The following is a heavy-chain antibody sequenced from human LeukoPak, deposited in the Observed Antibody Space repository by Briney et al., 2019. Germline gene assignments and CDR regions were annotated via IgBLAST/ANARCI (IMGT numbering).Heavy chain of an antibody. Sequence: PSETLSLTCIVSGSSANNDNYYWGWIRQPPGKGLEWIATISYSGNTYYNPSLTSRVTMSVDTSKNQLSLKLNSVTAADTAVYYCASRGSWAYSSADYWGQGTLVTVSS. CDR1: GSSANNDNYY. J-gene: IGHJ4*02. CDR2: ISYSGNT. V-gene: IGHV4-39*07. D-gene: IGHD6-19*01. CDR3: ASRGSWAYSSADY.